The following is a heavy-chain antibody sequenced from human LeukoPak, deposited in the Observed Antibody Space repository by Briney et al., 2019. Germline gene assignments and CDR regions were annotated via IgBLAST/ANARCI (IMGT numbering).Heavy chain of an antibody. CDR2: IYTSGST. CDR3: AREIKRGTYYDSSGPTFDY. D-gene: IGHD3-22*01. CDR1: GDSISSYY. Sequence: SETLSFTCTVSGDSISSYYWSWIRQPAGKGLEWIGRIYTSGSTNYNPSLKSRVTMSVDTSKNQFSLKLSSVTAADTAVYYCAREIKRGTYYDSSGPTFDYWGQGTLVTVSS. J-gene: IGHJ4*02. V-gene: IGHV4-4*07.